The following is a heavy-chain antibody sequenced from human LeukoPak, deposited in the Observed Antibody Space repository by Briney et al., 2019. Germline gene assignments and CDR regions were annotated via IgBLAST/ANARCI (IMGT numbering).Heavy chain of an antibody. CDR1: GFTFSSYW. Sequence: GALRLSCAASGFTFSSYWMTWIRQPPGKGLEWIGNIYATGSTKYNPSLKSRVTISVDTSKKQFSLRLTSVTAADTAVYYCARGLFHGEPWGQGILVTVSS. V-gene: IGHV4-4*08. J-gene: IGHJ5*02. CDR3: ARGLFHGEP. D-gene: IGHD3-10*01. CDR2: IYATGST.